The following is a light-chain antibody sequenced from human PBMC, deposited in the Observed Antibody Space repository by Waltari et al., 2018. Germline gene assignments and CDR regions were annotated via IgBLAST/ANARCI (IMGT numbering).Light chain of an antibody. CDR3: QQYGSSPRT. J-gene: IGKJ1*01. CDR2: WAS. Sequence: DIVMTQSPDSLAVSLGERATINCQSSQSVLYSSNNKNYLSWYQQKPGQPPKLLIYWASTRESGVPDRFSGSGSGTDFTLTISSLQAEDFAVFYCQQYGSSPRTFGQGTTVEIK. CDR1: QSVLYSSNNKNY. V-gene: IGKV4-1*01.